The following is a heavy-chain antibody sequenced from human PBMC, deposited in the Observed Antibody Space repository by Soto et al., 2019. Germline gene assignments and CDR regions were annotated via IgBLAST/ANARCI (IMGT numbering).Heavy chain of an antibody. Sequence: PSETLSLTCTVSGGSINNYYWSWIRQPPGKGLEWIGYIYYTGTANYNPSLKGRVAMSVDTSKNQLSLRLSSVTAADTAVYYCARVGGSSSPPLYWGQGTLVTVSS. CDR2: IYYTGTA. V-gene: IGHV4-59*01. CDR1: GGSINNYY. D-gene: IGHD6-6*01. CDR3: ARVGGSSSPPLY. J-gene: IGHJ4*02.